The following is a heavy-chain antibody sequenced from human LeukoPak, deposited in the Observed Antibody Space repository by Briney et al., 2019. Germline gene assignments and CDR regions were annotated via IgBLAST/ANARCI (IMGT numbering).Heavy chain of an antibody. CDR3: ARSYNDILTGYTPPDY. CDR2: VYHSGTT. J-gene: IGHJ4*02. Sequence: SGTLSLTCAVSGGSIDSSNLWSWVRQPPGKGLEWIGEVYHSGTTNYNPSLKSRVTISVDKSKNQFSLKLSSVTATDTAVYYCARSYNDILTGYTPPDYWGQGTLVTVSS. CDR1: GGSIDSSNL. D-gene: IGHD3-9*01. V-gene: IGHV4-4*02.